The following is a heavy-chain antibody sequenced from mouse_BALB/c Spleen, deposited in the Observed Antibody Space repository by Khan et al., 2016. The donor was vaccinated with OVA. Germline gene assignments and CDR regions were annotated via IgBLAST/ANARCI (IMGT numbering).Heavy chain of an antibody. D-gene: IGHD2-14*01. CDR2: IYPYNDDT. J-gene: IGHJ2*01. V-gene: IGHV1S136*01. CDR3: ARNYVYDVYFDY. Sequence: VQLKQSGPELVKPGASVKMSCKASGYTFTSYVMHWMRQKPGQGLEWIGYIYPYNDDTKYNEKFKGKATLTSDKSSSTAYMELSSLTSEDSAVYYCARNYVYDVYFDYWGQGTTLTVSS. CDR1: GYTFTSYV.